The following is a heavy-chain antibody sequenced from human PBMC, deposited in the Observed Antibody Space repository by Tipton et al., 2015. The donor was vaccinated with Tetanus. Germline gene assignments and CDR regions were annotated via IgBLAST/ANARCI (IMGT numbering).Heavy chain of an antibody. Sequence: SLRLSCAASGFTFRNYWMHWVRQAPGKGLVWVSRINGEASDTGYADSVKGRFIISRDNSKNTLYLQMNSLRAEDTAVYYCAKDRYDSSGYYYLWDYWGQGTLVTVSS. CDR3: AKDRYDSSGYYYLWDY. J-gene: IGHJ4*02. CDR1: GFTFRNYW. CDR2: INGEASDT. D-gene: IGHD3-22*01. V-gene: IGHV3-74*01.